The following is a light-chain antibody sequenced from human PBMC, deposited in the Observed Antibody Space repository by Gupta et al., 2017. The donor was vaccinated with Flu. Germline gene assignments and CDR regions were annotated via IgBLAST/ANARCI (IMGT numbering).Light chain of an antibody. CDR2: NDS. V-gene: IGLV3-25*03. CDR1: ALVKNF. Sequence: PDDTSRTASTGDALVKNFAQWYQQQPGQAPMLVMDNDSNRPSGMPDRFSGSRSGTTVTLTICGVRSEDEADYYCNSSNSSGTYVFGGGTKVTV. J-gene: IGLJ3*02. CDR3: NSSNSSGTYV.